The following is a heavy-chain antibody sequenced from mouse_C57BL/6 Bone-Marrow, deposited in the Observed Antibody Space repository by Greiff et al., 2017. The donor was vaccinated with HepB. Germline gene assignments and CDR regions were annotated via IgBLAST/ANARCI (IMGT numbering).Heavy chain of an antibody. J-gene: IGHJ3*01. D-gene: IGHD1-1*01. CDR3: ARPYYYGSSGFAY. V-gene: IGHV1-19*01. Sequence: EVQLQESGPVLVKPGASVKMSCKASGYTFTDYYMNWVKQSHGKSLEWIGVINPYNGGTSYNQKFKGKATLTVDKSSSTAYMELNSLTSEDSAVYYCARPYYYGSSGFAYWGQGTRVTVSA. CDR1: GYTFTDYY. CDR2: INPYNGGT.